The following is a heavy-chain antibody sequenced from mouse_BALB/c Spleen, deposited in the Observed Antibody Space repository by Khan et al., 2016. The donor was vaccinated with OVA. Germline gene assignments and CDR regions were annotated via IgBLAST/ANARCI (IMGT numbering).Heavy chain of an antibody. CDR2: ISSTGST. CDR1: GYSITSDYA. V-gene: IGHV3-2*02. D-gene: IGHD2-14*01. Sequence: EEGPGLVKPSQSLSLTCTVTGYSITSDYAWNWIRQFPGNKLEWMGYISSTGSTSYNPSLKSRISFTRDTSKNQFFLQLKSVTTEDTATYYCARSLYYSYGYALDCWGRGTSVTVSS. J-gene: IGHJ4*01. CDR3: ARSLYYSYGYALDC.